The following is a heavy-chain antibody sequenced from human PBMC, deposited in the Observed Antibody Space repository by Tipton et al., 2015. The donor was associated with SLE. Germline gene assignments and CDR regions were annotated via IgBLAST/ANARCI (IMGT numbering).Heavy chain of an antibody. CDR2: IYYSGST. CDR3: ARRSGSGIWNY. D-gene: IGHD3-10*01. V-gene: IGHV4-59*11. J-gene: IGHJ4*02. Sequence: TLSLTCTVSGGSISSHYWSWIRQPPGEGLEWIGYIYYSGSTNYNPSLKSRVTISVDTSKNQFSLKLSSVTAADTAVYYCARRSGSGIWNYWGQGTLVTVSS. CDR1: GGSISSHY.